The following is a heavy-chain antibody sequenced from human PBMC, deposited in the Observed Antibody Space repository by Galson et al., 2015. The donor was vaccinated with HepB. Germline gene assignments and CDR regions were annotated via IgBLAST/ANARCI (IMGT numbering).Heavy chain of an antibody. J-gene: IGHJ4*02. CDR3: ARVHPEYTSGGYRQALCYFDS. D-gene: IGHD6-19*01. V-gene: IGHV3-23*01. CDR2: ITPSGDNT. Sequence: SLRLSCAASGFTFRNYAMSWVRQAPGKGLEWVSAITPSGDNTYSADSVKGRFTISRDNSKNTLFLQKTGLTDDDTALYYCARVHPEYTSGGYRQALCYFDSLGPGTLVAVSP. CDR1: GFTFRNYA.